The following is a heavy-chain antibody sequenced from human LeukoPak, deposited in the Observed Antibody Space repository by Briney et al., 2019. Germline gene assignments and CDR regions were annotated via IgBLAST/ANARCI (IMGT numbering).Heavy chain of an antibody. CDR1: GGSISSSSYY. V-gene: IGHV4-39*07. J-gene: IGHJ4*02. D-gene: IGHD5-24*01. CDR2: IYYSGST. CDR3: ASWPERWPQPELFDY. Sequence: NPSETLSLTCTVSGGSISSSSYYWGWIRQPPGKGLEWIGSIYYSGSTYYNPSLKSRVTISVDRSKNQFSLKLSSVTAADTAVYYCASWPERWPQPELFDYWGQGTLVTVSS.